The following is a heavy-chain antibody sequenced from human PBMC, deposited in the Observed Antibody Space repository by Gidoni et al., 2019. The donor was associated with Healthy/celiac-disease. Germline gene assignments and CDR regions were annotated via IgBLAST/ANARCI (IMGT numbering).Heavy chain of an antibody. CDR2: IYHSGST. CDR3: ARVGDNDSSGYYGVVGNPPPMRSFDY. V-gene: IGHV4-4*02. J-gene: IGHJ4*02. Sequence: QVQLQESGPGLVKPSGTLSLTCAVSGGSISSSNWWSWVRQPPGKGLEWIGEIYHSGSTNYNPSLKSRVTISVDKSKNQFSLKLSSVTAADTAVYYCARVGDNDSSGYYGVVGNPPPMRSFDYWGQGTLVTVSS. CDR1: GGSISSSNW. D-gene: IGHD3-22*01.